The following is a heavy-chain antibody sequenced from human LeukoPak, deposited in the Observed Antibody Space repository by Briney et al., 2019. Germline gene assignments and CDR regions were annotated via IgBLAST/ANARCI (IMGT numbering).Heavy chain of an antibody. V-gene: IGHV4-4*07. CDR3: ATSGGDWFDP. J-gene: IGHJ5*02. D-gene: IGHD3-16*01. Sequence: ASETLSLTCTVSGDSISNYYWSWIRQPAGKGLEWIGNIYNSGGTYYNPSLKSRVTILVDTSKNQFSLKLNSVTAADTAFYYCATSGGDWFDPWGQGTLVTVSS. CDR1: GDSISNYY. CDR2: IYNSGGT.